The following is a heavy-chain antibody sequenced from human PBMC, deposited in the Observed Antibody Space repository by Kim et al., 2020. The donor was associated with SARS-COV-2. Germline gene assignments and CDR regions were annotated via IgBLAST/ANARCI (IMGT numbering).Heavy chain of an antibody. D-gene: IGHD3-3*01. CDR3: ARFYDFWLDV. CDR2: IYYSGSS. V-gene: IGHV4-59*13. J-gene: IGHJ6*02. CDR1: GGSISTYY. Sequence: SETLSLTCTVSGGSISTYYWSWIRQPPGKGLEWIGYIYYSGSSNYNPSLKSRVTISIDTSKNQFSLKLSSVTAADTAVYYCARFYDFWLDVWGQGTTVTVSS.